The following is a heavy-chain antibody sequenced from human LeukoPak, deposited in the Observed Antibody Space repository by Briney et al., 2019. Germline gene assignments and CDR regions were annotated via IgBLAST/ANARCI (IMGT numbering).Heavy chain of an antibody. CDR1: GYTFSNFG. J-gene: IGHJ6*02. CDR2: INPSGGST. V-gene: IGHV1-46*01. D-gene: IGHD3-22*01. CDR3: ARELVVDTYGMDV. Sequence: ASVKVSCKTSGYTFSNFGINWVRQAPGQGLEWMGIINPSGGSTSYAQKFQGRVTMTRDTSTSTVYMELSSLRSEDTAVYYCARELVVDTYGMDVWGQGTTVTVSS.